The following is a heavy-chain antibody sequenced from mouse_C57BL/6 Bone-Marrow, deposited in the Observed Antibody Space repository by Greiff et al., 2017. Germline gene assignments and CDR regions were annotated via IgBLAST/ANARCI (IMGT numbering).Heavy chain of an antibody. D-gene: IGHD2-3*01. Sequence: EVQLVESGAELVRPGASVKLSCTASGFNIKDDYIHWVKQRPEQGLEWIGWIDPEIGDTEYASKFQGKATITSATSSNTAYLQLSSLTSEDTAVYYCSSFDGNSFDFWGQGTPLTVAS. CDR3: SSFDGNSFDF. CDR1: GFNIKDDY. J-gene: IGHJ2*01. V-gene: IGHV14-4*01. CDR2: IDPEIGDT.